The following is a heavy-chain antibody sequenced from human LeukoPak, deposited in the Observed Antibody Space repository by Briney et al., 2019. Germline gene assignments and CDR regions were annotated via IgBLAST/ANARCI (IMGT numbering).Heavy chain of an antibody. Sequence: GSLRLSCAASGFTFSSYGMNWVRQAPGKGLEWVAVISYDGSNKYYADSVKGRFTISRDNSKNTLYLQMNSLRAEDTAVYYCAKDMRVWGYSYGYDYWGQGTLVTVSS. D-gene: IGHD5-18*01. V-gene: IGHV3-30*18. J-gene: IGHJ4*02. CDR1: GFTFSSYG. CDR2: ISYDGSNK. CDR3: AKDMRVWGYSYGYDY.